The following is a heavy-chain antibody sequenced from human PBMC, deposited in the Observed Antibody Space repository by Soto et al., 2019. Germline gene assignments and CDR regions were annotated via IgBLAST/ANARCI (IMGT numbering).Heavy chain of an antibody. J-gene: IGHJ5*01. V-gene: IGHV4-39*01. CDR1: GGSISSSSYY. CDR2: IYYSGST. D-gene: IGHD1-26*01. CDR3: ARQSASYSKWLDS. Sequence: SETLSLTCTVSGGSISSSSYYWGWIRQPPGKGLEWIGSIYYSGSTYYNPSLKSRVTISVDTSKNQFSLKLSSVTAADTAVYYCARQSASYSKWLDSRGQGTLVTVSS.